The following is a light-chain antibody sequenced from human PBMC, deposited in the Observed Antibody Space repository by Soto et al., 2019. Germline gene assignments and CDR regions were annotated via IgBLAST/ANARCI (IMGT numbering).Light chain of an antibody. J-gene: IGKJ1*01. CDR3: QQSYSTTWT. V-gene: IGKV1-39*01. Sequence: DIQLTQSPSFLSASVGDRVSITCRASQGISSHLAWYQQKPGKAPKLLIYAASSLQSGVPSRFSGSGSETDFTLTISSLQPEDFATYSCQQSYSTTWTFGQGTKVDIK. CDR2: AAS. CDR1: QGISSH.